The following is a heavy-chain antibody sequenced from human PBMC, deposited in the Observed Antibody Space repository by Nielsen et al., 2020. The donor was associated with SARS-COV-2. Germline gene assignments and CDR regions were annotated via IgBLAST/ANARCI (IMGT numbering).Heavy chain of an antibody. D-gene: IGHD3-3*01. J-gene: IGHJ3*02. CDR2: IYYSGST. CDR1: GGSISSGGYY. Sequence: SEILSLTCTVSGGSISSGGYYWSWIRQHPGKGLEWIGYIYYSGSTNYNPSLKSRVTISVDTSKNQFSLKLSSVTAADTAVYYCARSYDFWSGYYIGDAFDIWGQGTMVTVSS. CDR3: ARSYDFWSGYYIGDAFDI. V-gene: IGHV4-61*08.